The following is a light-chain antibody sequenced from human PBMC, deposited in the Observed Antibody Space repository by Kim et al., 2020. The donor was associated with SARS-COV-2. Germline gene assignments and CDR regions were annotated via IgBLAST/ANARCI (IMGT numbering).Light chain of an antibody. J-gene: IGLJ3*02. CDR3: QVWDSSSDHTV. V-gene: IGLV3-21*04. CDR1: NIGSKS. CDR2: YDS. Sequence: APGKTAKITCGGNNIGSKSVHWYQQKPGQAPVLVIYYDSDRPSGIPERFSGSNSGNTATLTIRRVEAGDEADYYCQVWDSSSDHTVFGGGTQLTVL.